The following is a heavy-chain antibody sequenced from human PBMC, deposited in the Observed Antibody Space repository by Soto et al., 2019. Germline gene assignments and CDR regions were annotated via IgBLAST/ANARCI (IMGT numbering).Heavy chain of an antibody. CDR1: GGSISGYY. V-gene: IGHV4-59*01. J-gene: IGHJ6*02. D-gene: IGHD3-3*01. CDR2: MYNTGST. CDR3: ARDQGITTFGVYSMYYYGMDV. Sequence: PSETLSLTCTVSGGSISGYYWSWIRQPPGKGLEWIGYMYNTGSTVYNPSFKSRVTISVDTSTSTAYMDLRSLRSDDTAVYYCARDQGITTFGVYSMYYYGMDVWGQGTTVTVSS.